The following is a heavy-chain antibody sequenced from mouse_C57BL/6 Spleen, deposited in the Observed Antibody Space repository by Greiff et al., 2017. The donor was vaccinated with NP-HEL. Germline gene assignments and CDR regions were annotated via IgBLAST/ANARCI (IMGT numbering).Heavy chain of an antibody. CDR2: IYPGDGDT. J-gene: IGHJ4*01. V-gene: IGHV1-82*01. CDR3: APDGSDAMDY. Sequence: VKLVESGPELVKPGASVKISCKVSGYAFSSSWMNWVKQRPGKGLEWIGRIYPGDGDTNYNGKFKGKATLTADKSSSTAYMQLSSLTSEDSAVYFCAPDGSDAMDYWGQGTSVTVSS. CDR1: GYAFSSSW. D-gene: IGHD2-3*01.